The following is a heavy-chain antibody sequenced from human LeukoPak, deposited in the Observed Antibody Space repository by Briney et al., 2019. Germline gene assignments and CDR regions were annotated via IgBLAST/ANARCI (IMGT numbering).Heavy chain of an antibody. D-gene: IGHD5-24*01. J-gene: IGHJ4*02. Sequence: SGTLSLTCTVSGGSISNYYWSWIRQPPGKGLEWIGYISYTGSTDYNPSLKSRVTISVDTSKNQFSLKLNSVTAADTAVYYCTRDRRDGYNYVDYWGQGTLVTVSS. CDR1: GGSISNYY. CDR3: TRDRRDGYNYVDY. V-gene: IGHV4-59*01. CDR2: ISYTGST.